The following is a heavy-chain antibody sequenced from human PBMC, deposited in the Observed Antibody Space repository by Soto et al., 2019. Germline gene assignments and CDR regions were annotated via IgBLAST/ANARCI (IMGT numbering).Heavy chain of an antibody. D-gene: IGHD2-2*01. Sequence: SVKVSCKASGGTFSSYAISWVRQAPGQGLEWMGGIIPIFGTANYAQKFQGRVTITADESTSTAHMELSSLRSEDTAVYYCASILGYCSSTSCPYGMDVWGQGTTVTVSS. CDR2: IIPIFGTA. CDR3: ASILGYCSSTSCPYGMDV. J-gene: IGHJ6*02. CDR1: GGTFSSYA. V-gene: IGHV1-69*13.